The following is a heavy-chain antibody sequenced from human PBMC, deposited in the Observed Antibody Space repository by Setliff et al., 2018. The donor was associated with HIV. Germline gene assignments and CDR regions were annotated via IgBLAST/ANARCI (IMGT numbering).Heavy chain of an antibody. CDR2: INPNSGGT. V-gene: IGHV1-2*06. CDR1: GYTFTGYY. CDR3: ARELRLGDYLSVFDP. D-gene: IGHD3-16*01. J-gene: IGHJ5*02. Sequence: ASVKVSCKASGYTFTGYYMHWVRQAPGQGLEWMGRINPNSGGTNYAQKFQGRVTMTRDTSISTAYMELSRLRSDDTAVYYCARELRLGDYLSVFDPWGQGTLVTVSS.